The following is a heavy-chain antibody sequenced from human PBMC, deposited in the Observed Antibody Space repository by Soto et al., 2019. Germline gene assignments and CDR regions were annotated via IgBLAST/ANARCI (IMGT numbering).Heavy chain of an antibody. CDR2: IHYSGST. V-gene: IGHV4-39*01. CDR3: ARTTEGLWYFEL. CDR1: GGSISSSSFY. J-gene: IGHJ2*01. Sequence: QLQLQESGPGLVRPSETLSLTCTVSGGSISSSSFYWGWIRQPPGKGLEWIGSIHYSGSTYYDPSIKSRVTISGATSKSQFSLKVSSVTAADAAVYYCARTTEGLWYFELWGRGTPVIVSS. D-gene: IGHD4-17*01.